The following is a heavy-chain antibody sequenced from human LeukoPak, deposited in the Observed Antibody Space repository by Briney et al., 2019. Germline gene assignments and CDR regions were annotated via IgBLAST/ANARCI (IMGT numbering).Heavy chain of an antibody. CDR3: ARRVDATRWFDP. CDR2: INPDGTNT. CDR1: GFTFSNCF. V-gene: IGHV3-74*03. D-gene: IGHD2-15*01. J-gene: IGHJ5*02. Sequence: PGGSLRLSCAASGFTFSNCFMHWVRQAPGRGLVWVSRINPDGTNTMYAGSVKGRFTISRDNAKNILYLQMNSLRDDDTAVYYCARRVDATRWFDPWGQGTLVTVSS.